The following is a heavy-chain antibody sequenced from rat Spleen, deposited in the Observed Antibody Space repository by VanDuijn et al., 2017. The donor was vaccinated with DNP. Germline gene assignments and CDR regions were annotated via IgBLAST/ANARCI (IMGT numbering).Heavy chain of an antibody. D-gene: IGHD2-5*01. CDR2: ISTSGGGS. J-gene: IGHJ2*01. CDR3: AEWGPHTVLTGN. CDR1: RFTFSNYD. Sequence: EVQLVESGGGLIQPGRSLKLSCAASRFTFSNYDLAWVRQAPTKGLEWIATISTSGGGSYYRDSVKGRFTISRDDAKSTLYLQMDSLRSEDTATYYCAEWGPHTVLTGNWGQGVMVTVSS. V-gene: IGHV5S23*01.